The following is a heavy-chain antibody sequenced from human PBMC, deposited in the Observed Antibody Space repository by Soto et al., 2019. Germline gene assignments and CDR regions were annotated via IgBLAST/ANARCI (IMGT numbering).Heavy chain of an antibody. V-gene: IGHV3-11*06. CDR3: AATSYGDWTWFDP. D-gene: IGHD4-17*01. J-gene: IGHJ5*02. CDR2: ISSSSSYT. CDR1: GFTFSDYY. Sequence: LRLSCAASGFTFSDYYMSWIRQAPGKGLEWVSYISSSSSYTNYADSVKGRFTISRDNAKNSLYLQMNSLRAEDTAVYYCAATSYGDWTWFDPWGQGTLVTVSS.